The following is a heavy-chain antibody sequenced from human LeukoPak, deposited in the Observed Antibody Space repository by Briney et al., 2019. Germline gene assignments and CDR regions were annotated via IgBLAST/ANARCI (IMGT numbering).Heavy chain of an antibody. CDR3: ARATYYYDSSGYYHPGYFDY. CDR1: GYTFTSYG. Sequence: GASVKVSCKASGYTFTSYGISWVRQAPGHGLEWMGWISAYNGNTNYAQKLQGRVTMTTDTSTSTAYMELRSLRSDDTAVYYCARATYYYDSSGYYHPGYFDYWGQGTLVTVSS. CDR2: ISAYNGNT. V-gene: IGHV1-18*01. J-gene: IGHJ4*02. D-gene: IGHD3-22*01.